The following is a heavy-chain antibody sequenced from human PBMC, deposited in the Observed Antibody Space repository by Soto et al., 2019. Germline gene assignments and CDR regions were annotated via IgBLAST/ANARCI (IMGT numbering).Heavy chain of an antibody. Sequence: QVQLVQSGAEVKKPGSSVKVSCKASGGTFSSYAISWVRQAPGQGLEWMGGIIPIFGTANYAQKFQGRVTITADKSTSTAYMELISLRSEDTAVYYCARVGRYTGSSSWRDYFDYWGQGTLVTVSS. CDR2: IIPIFGTA. J-gene: IGHJ4*02. V-gene: IGHV1-69*06. CDR3: ARVGRYTGSSSWRDYFDY. CDR1: GGTFSSYA. D-gene: IGHD6-13*01.